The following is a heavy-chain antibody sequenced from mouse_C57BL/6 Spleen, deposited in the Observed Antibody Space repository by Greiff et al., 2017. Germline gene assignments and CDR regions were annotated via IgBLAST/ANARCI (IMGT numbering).Heavy chain of an antibody. CDR1: GYTFTSYT. CDR3: ARSSSGYVDY. CDR2: INPSSGYT. V-gene: IGHV1-4*01. J-gene: IGHJ2*01. Sequence: QVQLQQSGAELARPGASVKMSCKASGYTFTSYTMHWVKQRPGQGLEWIGYINPSSGYTKYNQKFKDKATLTADKSSSTAYMQLSSLTSEDSAVYYGARSSSGYVDYWGQGTTLTVSS. D-gene: IGHD3-2*02.